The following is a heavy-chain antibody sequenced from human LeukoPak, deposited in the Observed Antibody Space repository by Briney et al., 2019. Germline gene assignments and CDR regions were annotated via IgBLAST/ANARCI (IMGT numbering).Heavy chain of an antibody. V-gene: IGHV1-24*01. CDR2: FDPEDGET. D-gene: IGHD3-3*01. Sequence: ASVKVSCKVSGYTLTELSIHWVRQAPGKGLEWMGGFDPEDGETIYAQKFQGRVTMTEDTSTDTAYMELSSLRSEDTAVYYCATDRYGTRFLDYWGQGTQVTVSS. CDR3: ATDRYGTRFLDY. J-gene: IGHJ4*02. CDR1: GYTLTELS.